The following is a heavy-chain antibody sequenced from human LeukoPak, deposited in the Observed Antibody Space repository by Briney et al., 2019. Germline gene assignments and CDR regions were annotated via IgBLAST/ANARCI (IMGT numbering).Heavy chain of an antibody. Sequence: SETPSLTCTVSGGSISSGDYHWNWIRQPPGKGLEWIGYIYYSGSTYYNPSLKSRVTISVDTSKNQFSLKLSSVTAADTAVYYCARVVWGGDFHYSLDVWGKGTTVIVSS. CDR1: GGSISSGDYH. V-gene: IGHV4-30-4*01. D-gene: IGHD7-27*01. CDR2: IYYSGST. CDR3: ARVVWGGDFHYSLDV. J-gene: IGHJ6*03.